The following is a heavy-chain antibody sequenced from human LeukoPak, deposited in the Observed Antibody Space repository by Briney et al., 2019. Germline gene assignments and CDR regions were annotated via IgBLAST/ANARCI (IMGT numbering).Heavy chain of an antibody. J-gene: IGHJ4*02. Sequence: PSETLSLTCTVSGGSISSYYWSWIRQPPGKGLEWIGYIYYSGSTNYNPSLKSRVTISVDTSKNQFSLKLSSVTAADTAVYYCARGIAVAGPTDYWGQGTLVTAS. V-gene: IGHV4-59*01. D-gene: IGHD6-19*01. CDR1: GGSISSYY. CDR3: ARGIAVAGPTDY. CDR2: IYYSGST.